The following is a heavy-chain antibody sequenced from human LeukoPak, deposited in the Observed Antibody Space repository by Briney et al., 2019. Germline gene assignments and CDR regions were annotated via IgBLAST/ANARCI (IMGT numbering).Heavy chain of an antibody. J-gene: IGHJ4*02. V-gene: IGHV3-23*01. Sequence: GGSLRLSCAASGFTFSSHAMSWVRQAPGKGLEWVSAISGSGGGTYYADSVKGRFTISRDNSKNTLYLQMNSLRAEDTAVYYCAKSVRGYSYAYYPKWGQGTLVTVSS. CDR3: AKSVRGYSYAYYPK. CDR2: ISGSGGGT. D-gene: IGHD5-18*01. CDR1: GFTFSSHA.